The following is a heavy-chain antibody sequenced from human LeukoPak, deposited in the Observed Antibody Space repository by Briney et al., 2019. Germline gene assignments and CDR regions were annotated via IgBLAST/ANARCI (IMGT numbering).Heavy chain of an antibody. CDR2: ISDSGGWT. J-gene: IGHJ4*02. D-gene: IGHD1-26*01. CDR3: ARKSVGTGTTTDYFDD. Sequence: TGGSLRLSCVASGFSFSSHFMFWVRQAPGKGLEWVSVISDSGGWTYHADSVRGRFTISRDNSKNTLYLEMNSLRAEDTAAYYCARKSVGTGTTTDYFDDWGQGTLVTVSS. CDR1: GFSFSSHF. V-gene: IGHV3-23*01.